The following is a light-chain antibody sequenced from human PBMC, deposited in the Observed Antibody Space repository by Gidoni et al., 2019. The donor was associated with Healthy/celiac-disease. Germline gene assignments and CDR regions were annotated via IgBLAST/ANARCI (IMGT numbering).Light chain of an antibody. CDR1: QSLLHSNGYNY. CDR2: LGS. Sequence: VMTQSPLSLPVTPREPASISCRSSQSLLHSNGYNYLDWYLQKPGQSPQLLIYLGSNRASGVPDRFSGSGSGTDFTLKISRVEAEDVGVYYCMQALQTPRTFGPGTKVDIK. CDR3: MQALQTPRT. J-gene: IGKJ3*01. V-gene: IGKV2-28*01.